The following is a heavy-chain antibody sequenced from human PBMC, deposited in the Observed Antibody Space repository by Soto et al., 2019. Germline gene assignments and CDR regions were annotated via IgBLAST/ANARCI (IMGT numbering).Heavy chain of an antibody. CDR1: GGSISSYY. J-gene: IGHJ4*02. CDR2: IYYSGST. CDR3: ARVRRTITDDKGWRYYFDY. V-gene: IGHV4-59*01. Sequence: PSETLSLTCTVSGGSISSYYWSWIRQPPGKGLEWIGYIYYSGSTNYNPSLKSRVTISVDTAKNQFSLKLSSVTAADTAVYYCARVRRTITDDKGWRYYFDYWGQG. D-gene: IGHD3-22*01.